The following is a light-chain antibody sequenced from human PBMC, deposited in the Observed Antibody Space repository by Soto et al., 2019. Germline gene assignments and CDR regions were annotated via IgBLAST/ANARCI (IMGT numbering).Light chain of an antibody. J-gene: IGKJ1*01. V-gene: IGKV3-20*01. CDR3: QQYVSSPWT. CDR1: QSVGSNY. CDR2: GAS. Sequence: EIVLTQSPGTLSLSPGETATLSCRASQSVGSNYLAWYQQKPGQAPRLLIYGASSRATGIPDRFSGSGSGTDFTLAISRQEPEDFAVYFCQQYVSSPWTFGQGTKVDIK.